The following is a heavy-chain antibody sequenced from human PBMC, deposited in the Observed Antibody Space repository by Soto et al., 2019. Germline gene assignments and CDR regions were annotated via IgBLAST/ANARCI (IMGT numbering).Heavy chain of an antibody. CDR3: ARSLPLNWNDWEDAFDI. CDR2: ISYDGSNK. D-gene: IGHD1-20*01. CDR1: GFTFSSYA. Sequence: QVQLVESGGGVVQPGRSLRLSCAASGFTFSSYAMHWVRQAPGKGLEWVAVISYDGSNKYYADAVKGRFTISRDNSKNTLYLQMNSLRAEDTAVYYCARSLPLNWNDWEDAFDIWGQGTMVTVSS. V-gene: IGHV3-30-3*01. J-gene: IGHJ3*02.